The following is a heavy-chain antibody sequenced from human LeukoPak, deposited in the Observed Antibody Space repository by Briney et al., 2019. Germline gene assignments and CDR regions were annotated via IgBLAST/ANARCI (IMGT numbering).Heavy chain of an antibody. D-gene: IGHD6-6*01. J-gene: IGHJ5*02. V-gene: IGHV4-4*02. CDR3: ARDRSDSRSGFDP. CDR1: GASISNSNW. CDR2: IYHSGST. Sequence: PSETLSLTCAVTGASISNSNWWSWVRQPPGKGLEWIGEIYHSGSTNYNPSLKSRVTISVDKSKNQFSLKLSSVTAADTAVYYCARDRSDSRSGFDPWAREPWSPSPQ.